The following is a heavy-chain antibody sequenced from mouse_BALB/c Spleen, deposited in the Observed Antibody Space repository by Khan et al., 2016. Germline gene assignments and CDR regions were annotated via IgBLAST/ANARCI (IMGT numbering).Heavy chain of an antibody. CDR1: DYTFTSYW. J-gene: IGHJ2*01. CDR3: ARKYGNYFDY. D-gene: IGHD2-10*02. Sequence: QVQLQQSGAELAKPGASVKMSCKASDYTFTSYWMHWVKQRPGQGLEWIGYINPSTGYTEYNQKFKDKATLTADKSSSTAYMQLSSLTSEDSAVYYCARKYGNYFDYWGQGTTLTVSS. V-gene: IGHV1-7*01. CDR2: INPSTGYT.